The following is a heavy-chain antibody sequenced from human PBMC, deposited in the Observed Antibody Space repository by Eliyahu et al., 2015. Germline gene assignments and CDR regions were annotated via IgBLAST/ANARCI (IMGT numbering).Heavy chain of an antibody. CDR2: IYYSGST. CDR1: GGXXSSSXYY. V-gene: IGHV4-39*01. Sequence: QLQLQESGPGLVKPSXTLSLTCTXSGGXXSSSXYYWGWIRQPPGKGLEWIGSIYYSGSTYXNPSLKSRVTISVDTSKNQFSLKLSSVTAADTAVYYCARRDPRSGWSRGGGRFDPWGQGTLVTVSS. D-gene: IGHD6-19*01. J-gene: IGHJ5*02. CDR3: ARRDPRSGWSRGGGRFDP.